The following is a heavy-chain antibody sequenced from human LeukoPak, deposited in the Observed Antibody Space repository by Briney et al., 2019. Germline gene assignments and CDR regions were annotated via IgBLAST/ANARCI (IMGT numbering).Heavy chain of an antibody. J-gene: IGHJ4*02. D-gene: IGHD3-10*01. CDR2: ISSSSSSYI. V-gene: IGHV3-21*01. CDR1: GFTFSSYS. CDR3: ARDPGAYGSREVFDY. Sequence: PGGSLRLSCAASGFTFSSYSMNWVRQAPGKGLEWVSSISSSSSSYIYYADSVKGRFTISRDNAKNSLYLQMNSLRAEDTAVYYCARDPGAYGSREVFDYWGQGTLVTVSS.